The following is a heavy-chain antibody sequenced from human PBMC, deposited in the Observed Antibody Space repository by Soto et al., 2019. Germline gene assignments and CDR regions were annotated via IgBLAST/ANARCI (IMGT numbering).Heavy chain of an antibody. V-gene: IGHV1-69*13. CDR2: IIPFFDLA. CDR3: AREARNYDFLIGYYSPGLFDY. D-gene: IGHD3-3*01. J-gene: IGHJ4*02. CDR1: GGTFSTYA. Sequence: GASVKVSCKASGGTFSTYAVSWVRQAPGQGLEWMGGIIPFFDLANYAQNFQGRVTITADEPTGTAYMELSSLRSEDTAVYYCAREARNYDFLIGYYSPGLFDYWGQGTLVTVSS.